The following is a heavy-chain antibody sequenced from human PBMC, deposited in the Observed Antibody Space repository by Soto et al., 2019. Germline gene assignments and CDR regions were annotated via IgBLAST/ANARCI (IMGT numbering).Heavy chain of an antibody. J-gene: IGHJ3*02. CDR1: GFTFSSYS. CDR2: ISSSSSTI. Sequence: EVQLVESGGGLVQPGGSLRLSCAASGFTFSSYSMNWVRQAPGKGLEWVSYISSSSSTIYYADSVKGRFTISRDNAKNSLYLQMNSLRDEDTAVYYCAIVYLPYSSSWYDAFDIWGQGTMVTVSS. V-gene: IGHV3-48*02. CDR3: AIVYLPYSSSWYDAFDI. D-gene: IGHD6-13*01.